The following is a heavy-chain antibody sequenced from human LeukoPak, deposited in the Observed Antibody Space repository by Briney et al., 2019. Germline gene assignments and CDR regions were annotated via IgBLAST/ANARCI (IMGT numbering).Heavy chain of an antibody. D-gene: IGHD6-19*01. Sequence: SETLSLTCAVSGYTISSGYYWGWIRQPPGKGLEWVGSIYHSGSTYYNPSLKSRVTISVDTSKNQFSLKLSSVTAADTAVYYCASDSSGWYLVGPFDYWGQGTLVTVSS. CDR3: ASDSSGWYLVGPFDY. CDR2: IYHSGST. V-gene: IGHV4-38-2*01. J-gene: IGHJ4*02. CDR1: GYTISSGYY.